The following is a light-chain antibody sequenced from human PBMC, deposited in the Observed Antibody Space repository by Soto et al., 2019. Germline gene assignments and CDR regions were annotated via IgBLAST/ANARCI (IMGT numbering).Light chain of an antibody. CDR1: QSVSSY. J-gene: IGKJ4*01. CDR3: QQRSAWPST. Sequence: EIVLTQSPATLSLSPGERATLSCRASQSVSSYLAWYQQKPGQAPRLLIYDASNRATGIPARFSGSGSGTDFTLTISSLEPDDFAVYYCQQRSAWPSTFGGGTKVQIK. V-gene: IGKV3-11*01. CDR2: DAS.